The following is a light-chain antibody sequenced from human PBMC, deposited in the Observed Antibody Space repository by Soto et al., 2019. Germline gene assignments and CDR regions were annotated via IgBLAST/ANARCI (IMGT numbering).Light chain of an antibody. CDR1: SSDFGNYNL. J-gene: IGLJ1*01. Sequence: QSALTQPASVSGSPGQSITISCTGTSSDFGNYNLVSRYQQHLGKVPKLILFEVNKRPSGVSGRFSGSKSGNTASLTISGLQAEDEADYYCCSFTSANTHVFGTGTKLTVL. V-gene: IGLV2-23*02. CDR3: CSFTSANTHV. CDR2: EVN.